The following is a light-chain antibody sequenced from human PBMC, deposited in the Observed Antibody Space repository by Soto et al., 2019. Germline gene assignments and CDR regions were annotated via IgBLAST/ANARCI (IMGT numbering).Light chain of an antibody. V-gene: IGLV2-8*01. CDR3: SSYAGNNNLGL. CDR1: SSDIGAYDY. CDR2: EVR. Sequence: QSALTQPPSASGSPGQSVTISCTGTSSDIGAYDYVSWYQQYPGKAPRLIIYEVRHRPSGVPDRFSGSKSGNTASLTGSGLQAEDEADYYCSSYAGNNNLGLFGGGTKLTVL. J-gene: IGLJ2*01.